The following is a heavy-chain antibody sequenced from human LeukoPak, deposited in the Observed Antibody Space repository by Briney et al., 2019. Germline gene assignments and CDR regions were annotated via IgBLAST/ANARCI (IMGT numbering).Heavy chain of an antibody. CDR2: INPNSGGI. CDR3: GRDRAVAGTAPDAFDI. J-gene: IGHJ3*02. D-gene: IGHD6-19*01. V-gene: IGHV1-2*02. CDR1: GYTFTGYY. Sequence: GASVKVSCKASGYTFTGYYIHWVRQAPGQGLEWMGWINPNSGGIKYAQKFQGRVTMTRDTSISTAYLKLSRLRSDDSAVYYCGRDRAVAGTAPDAFDIWGQGTMVTVSS.